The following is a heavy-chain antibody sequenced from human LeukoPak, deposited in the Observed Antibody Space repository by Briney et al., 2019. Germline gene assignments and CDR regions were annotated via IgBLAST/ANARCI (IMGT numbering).Heavy chain of an antibody. V-gene: IGHV1-3*01. J-gene: IGHJ1*01. CDR2: INAGNGNT. D-gene: IGHD2-8*01. CDR3: ASCHCTNGVCYGECEYFQH. CDR1: GYTFTSYA. Sequence: ASVTVSCKASGYTFTSYAMHWVRQAPGQRLEWMGWINAGNGNTKYSQKFQGRVTITGDTSASTAYMELSSLRSDDTAVYYRASCHCTNGVCYGECEYFQHWGQGTLVTVSS.